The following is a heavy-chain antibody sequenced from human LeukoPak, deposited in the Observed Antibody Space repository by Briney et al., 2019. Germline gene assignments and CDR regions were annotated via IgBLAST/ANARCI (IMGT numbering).Heavy chain of an antibody. J-gene: IGHJ4*02. CDR3: ARHLFREYSSPFDY. Sequence: SETLSLTCTVSGGSISSGGYYWSWIRQPPGKGLEWIGYIYTSGSTNYNPSLKSRVTISVDTSKNQFSLKLSSVTAADTAVYYCARHLFREYSSPFDYWGQGTLVTVSS. CDR2: IYTSGST. V-gene: IGHV4-61*08. CDR1: GGSISSGGYY. D-gene: IGHD6-6*01.